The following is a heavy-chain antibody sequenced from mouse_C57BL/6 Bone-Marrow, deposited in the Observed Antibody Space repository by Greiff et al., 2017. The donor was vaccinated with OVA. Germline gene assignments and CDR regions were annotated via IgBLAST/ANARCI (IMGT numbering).Heavy chain of an antibody. J-gene: IGHJ1*03. CDR3: ARQDYGSYWYFDV. V-gene: IGHV5-17*01. CDR1: GFTFSDYG. Sequence: EVQRVESGGGLVKPGGSLKLSCAASGFTFSDYGMHWVHQAPEKGLEWVAYISSGSSTIYYADTVKGRFTISRDNAKNTLFLQMTSLRSEDTAMYYCARQDYGSYWYFDVWGTGTTVTVSS. CDR2: ISSGSSTI. D-gene: IGHD1-1*01.